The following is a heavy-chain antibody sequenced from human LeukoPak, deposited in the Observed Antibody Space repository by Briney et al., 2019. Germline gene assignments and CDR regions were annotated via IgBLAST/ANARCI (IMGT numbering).Heavy chain of an antibody. D-gene: IGHD3-10*01. CDR1: GGSISSSSYY. CDR3: ARGGSRREQYYPDY. V-gene: IGHV4-39*07. CDR2: IYYSGST. J-gene: IGHJ4*02. Sequence: SETLSLTCTVSGGSISSSSYYWGWIRQPPGKGLEWIGSIYYSGSTHYNPSLKSRVTISVDTSKNQFSLKLSSVTAADTAVYYCARGGSRREQYYPDYWGQGTLVTVSS.